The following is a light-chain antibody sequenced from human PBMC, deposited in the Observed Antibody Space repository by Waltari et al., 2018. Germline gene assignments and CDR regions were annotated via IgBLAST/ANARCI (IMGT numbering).Light chain of an antibody. CDR1: QSIGRY. CDR3: QNHERLPAV. V-gene: IGKV3-20*01. CDR2: GAS. J-gene: IGKJ1*01. Sequence: EIVLTQSPGTLSLSPGARATLSCRASQSIGRYLIWYQQKPGQAPRLLIDGASTRAAGIPDRFSGSGSGTDFSLTISRLEPEDFAVYYCQNHERLPAVFGRGTKVEIK.